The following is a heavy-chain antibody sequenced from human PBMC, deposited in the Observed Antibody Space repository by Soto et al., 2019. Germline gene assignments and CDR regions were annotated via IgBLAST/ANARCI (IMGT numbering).Heavy chain of an antibody. CDR2: INPNSGGT. CDR1: GYTFTGYY. D-gene: IGHD3-22*01. CDR3: AKDTYYHDRSGYYIFDY. Sequence: ASVKASCKASGYTFTGYYMHWVRQAPGQGLEWMGWINPNSGGTNYAQKFQGWVTMTRDTSISTAYMELSRLRAEDTAVYYCAKDTYYHDRSGYYIFDYWGQGTLVTVSS. V-gene: IGHV1-2*04. J-gene: IGHJ4*02.